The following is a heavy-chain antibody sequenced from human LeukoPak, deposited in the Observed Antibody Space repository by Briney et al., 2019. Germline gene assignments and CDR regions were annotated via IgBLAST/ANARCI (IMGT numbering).Heavy chain of an antibody. D-gene: IGHD3-10*01. CDR3: ARGQYSGRGGYFDY. CDR1: GFTLRSYV. J-gene: IGHJ4*02. V-gene: IGHV3-23*01. CDR2: ISGSGDST. Sequence: GGSLRLSCVASGFTLRSYVMNWVRQTPGKGLEWVSSISGSGDSTFYADSVKGRFTISRDNSNNTLYLQMNSLRAEDTAVYYCARGQYSGRGGYFDYWGQGTLVTVSS.